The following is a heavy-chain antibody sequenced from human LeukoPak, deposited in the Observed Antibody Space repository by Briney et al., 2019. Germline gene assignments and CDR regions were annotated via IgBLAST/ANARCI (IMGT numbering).Heavy chain of an antibody. CDR3: ARVWDSSGWYRLRFDP. D-gene: IGHD6-19*01. Sequence: SETLSLTCTVSGGSISSGDYYWSWIRQPPGKGLEWIGYIYYSGSTYHNPSLKSRVTISVDTSKNQFSLKLSSVTAADTAVYYCARVWDSSGWYRLRFDPWGQGTLVTVSS. J-gene: IGHJ5*02. CDR1: GGSISSGDYY. CDR2: IYYSGST. V-gene: IGHV4-30-4*08.